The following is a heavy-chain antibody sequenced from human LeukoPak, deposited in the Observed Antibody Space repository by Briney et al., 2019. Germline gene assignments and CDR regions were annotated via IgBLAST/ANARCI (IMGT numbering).Heavy chain of an antibody. CDR3: ARDVRGFHDRHFDY. CDR2: INHSGST. V-gene: IGHV4-34*01. D-gene: IGHD5-12*01. CDR1: GGSFSGYY. Sequence: SETLSLTCAVYGGSFSGYYWSWIRQPPGKGLEWIGEINHSGSTNYNPSLKSRVTISVDTSKNQFSLKLSSVTAADTAVYYCARDVRGFHDRHFDYWGQGTLVTVSS. J-gene: IGHJ4*02.